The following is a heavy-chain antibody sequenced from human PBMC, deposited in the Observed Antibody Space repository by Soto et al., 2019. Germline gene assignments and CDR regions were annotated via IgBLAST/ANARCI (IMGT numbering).Heavy chain of an antibody. CDR3: AKGVGYYDSSGYYSNWFDP. D-gene: IGHD3-22*01. V-gene: IGHV3-9*01. J-gene: IGHJ5*02. Sequence: PGGSMRRSCAASGFTFDDYAMHWVRRAPGKGLEWVSGISWNSGSIGYADSVKGRFTISRDNAKNSLYLQMNSLRAEDTALYYCAKGVGYYDSSGYYSNWFDPWGQGTLVTVSS. CDR1: GFTFDDYA. CDR2: ISWNSGSI.